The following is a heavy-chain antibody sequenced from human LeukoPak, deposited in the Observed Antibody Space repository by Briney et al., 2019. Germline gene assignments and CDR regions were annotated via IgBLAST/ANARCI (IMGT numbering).Heavy chain of an antibody. Sequence: GASVKVSCKASGYTFTSYDINWVRQATGQGLEWMGWMNPNSGNTGYAQKFQGRVTMTRNTSISTAYMELSSLRSEDTAVYYCAMRNDSSGYPPLDAFDIWGQGTMVTVSS. CDR3: AMRNDSSGYPPLDAFDI. D-gene: IGHD3-22*01. CDR2: MNPNSGNT. V-gene: IGHV1-8*01. CDR1: GYTFTSYD. J-gene: IGHJ3*02.